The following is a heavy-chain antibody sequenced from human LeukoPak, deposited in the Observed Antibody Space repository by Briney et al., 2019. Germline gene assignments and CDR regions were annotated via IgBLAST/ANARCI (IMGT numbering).Heavy chain of an antibody. V-gene: IGHV4-34*01. CDR1: GGSISSYY. CDR3: ARRYCSSTSCYTVDY. CDR2: INHSGST. Sequence: TSETLSLTCTVSGGSISSYYWSWIRQPPGKGLEWIGEINHSGSTNYNPSLKSRVTISVDTSKNQFSLKLSSVTAADTAVYYCARRYCSSTSCYTVDYWGQGTLVTVSS. D-gene: IGHD2-2*02. J-gene: IGHJ4*02.